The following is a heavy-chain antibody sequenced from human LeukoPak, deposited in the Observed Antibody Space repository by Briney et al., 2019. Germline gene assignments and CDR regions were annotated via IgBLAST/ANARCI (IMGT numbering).Heavy chain of an antibody. CDR2: IYYGGTT. CDR1: GGSISSSSYY. CDR3: ARHPLKPYVSDWFDP. D-gene: IGHD3-10*02. J-gene: IGHJ5*02. V-gene: IGHV4-39*01. Sequence: SETLSLTCTVSGGSISSSSYYWGWLRQPPGKGLEWIASIYYGGTTHHNPSLKSRVTISVGTSKSQFSLRLSSVTAADMAVYYCARHPLKPYVSDWFDPWGQGTLVTVSS.